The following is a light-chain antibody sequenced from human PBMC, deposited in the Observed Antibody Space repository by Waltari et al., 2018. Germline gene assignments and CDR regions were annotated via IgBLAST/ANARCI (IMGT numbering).Light chain of an antibody. CDR2: SNN. Sequence: QSVLTQPPSASGTPGQSVTISCSGGSSNIGSHVVTWFHPPPGTAPKVLIYSNNRRPSRVPDRFLGSKAGPPASLAISGLQSWDEAEYYCVAWYGSLSCQWLFGGGTKRTVL. V-gene: IGLV1-44*01. CDR3: VAWYGSLSCQWL. J-gene: IGLJ3*02. CDR1: SSNIGSHV.